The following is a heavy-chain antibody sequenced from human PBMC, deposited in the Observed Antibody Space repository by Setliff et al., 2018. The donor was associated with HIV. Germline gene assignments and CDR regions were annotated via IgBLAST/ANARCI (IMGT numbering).Heavy chain of an antibody. V-gene: IGHV1-69*10. D-gene: IGHD2-21*01. J-gene: IGHJ4*02. CDR2: VTPILHPT. CDR1: GDTFITYV. CDR3: ARDHQTMLWLDY. Sequence: SVKVSCKSSGDTFITYVFTWVRQAPGQGLEWMGGVTPILHPTNYAQKFQGIVTITADISTRTVYMELSSLTSEDTAIYYCARDHQTMLWLDYWGQGTLVTVSS.